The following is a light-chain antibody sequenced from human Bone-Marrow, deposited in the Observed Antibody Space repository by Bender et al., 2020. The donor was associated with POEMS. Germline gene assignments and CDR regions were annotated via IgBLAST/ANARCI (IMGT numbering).Light chain of an antibody. V-gene: IGLV2-14*01. Sequence: QSALTQPASVSGSPGQSITISCTGTSSDVGGYNYVSWYQQHPGKAPKLMIYDVSNRPSGVPDRFSGSKSGNTASLTISGLQAEDEADYYCSSYTSSRLGVLFGGGTKLTVL. J-gene: IGLJ2*01. CDR2: DVS. CDR3: SSYTSSRLGVL. CDR1: SSDVGGYNY.